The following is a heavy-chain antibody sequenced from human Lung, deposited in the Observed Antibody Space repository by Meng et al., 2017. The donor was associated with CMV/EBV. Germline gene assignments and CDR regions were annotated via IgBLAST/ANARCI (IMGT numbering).Heavy chain of an antibody. CDR1: GYTFNDYW. CDR3: TREGFDY. J-gene: IGHJ4*02. V-gene: IGHV1-2*06. Sequence: QAQLVQSGAEVKKPGTSVKPSCKTSGYTFNDYWIHWVRQAPGQGLEWMGRIKPSTGDTSYAQKFRGRLTVTRDTPISTVYMEVNSLTSDDTAVYYCTREGFDYWGQGALVTVSS. CDR2: IKPSTGDT.